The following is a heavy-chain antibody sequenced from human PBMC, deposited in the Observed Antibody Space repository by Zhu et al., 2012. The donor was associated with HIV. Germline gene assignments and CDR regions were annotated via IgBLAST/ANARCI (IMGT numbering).Heavy chain of an antibody. J-gene: IGHJ4*02. CDR1: GFSISRGHY. D-gene: IGHD2-21*02. Sequence: QVQLQQSGPGLVKPSETLSLTCTVSGFSISRGHYWGWIRQSPGKGLEWIGSIYRTGDSYYNPSLRSRVTMSVDTSKNQFSLRLRSVTATDTAVYFCGRHAVGVTDPYYFDYWGQGSLVAVSS. CDR2: IYRTGDS. V-gene: IGHV4-38-2*02. CDR3: GRHAVGVTDPYYFDY.